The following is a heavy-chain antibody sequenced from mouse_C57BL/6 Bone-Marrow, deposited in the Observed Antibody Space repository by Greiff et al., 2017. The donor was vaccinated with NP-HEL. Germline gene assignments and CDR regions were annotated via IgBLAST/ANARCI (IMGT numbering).Heavy chain of an antibody. V-gene: IGHV1-64*01. J-gene: IGHJ1*03. CDR3: AREAYWYFDV. Sequence: QVQLQQPGAELVKPGALVKLSCKASGYTFTSYWMHWVKQRPGQGLEWIGMIHPNSGSTNYNEKFKSKATLTVDKSSSTAYMQLSSLTSEDSAVYYCAREAYWYFDVWGTGTTVTVSS. CDR1: GYTFTSYW. CDR2: IHPNSGST.